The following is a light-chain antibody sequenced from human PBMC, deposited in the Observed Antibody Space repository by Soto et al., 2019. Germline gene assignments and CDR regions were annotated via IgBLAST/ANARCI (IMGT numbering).Light chain of an antibody. CDR2: GTS. V-gene: IGKV3-20*01. Sequence: EIVLTQSPGTLSLSPGERATLSCRASQSVSSSYLAWYQQKPGQAPRLLIYGTSSRATGIPDRFSGSGSETDFTLAISRLEPEDFAVYYCQQCGSSPSFGQGTKVELK. CDR1: QSVSSSY. CDR3: QQCGSSPS. J-gene: IGKJ1*01.